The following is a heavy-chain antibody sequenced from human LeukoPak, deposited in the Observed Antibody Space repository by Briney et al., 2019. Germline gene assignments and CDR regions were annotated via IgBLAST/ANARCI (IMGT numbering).Heavy chain of an antibody. J-gene: IGHJ6*03. D-gene: IGHD1-7*01. CDR3: AKFGNYPVHVSYSYYYLDV. Sequence: SETLSLTCTVSGGSISDHYWSWIRQPPGKGLEYLGYTHYSGSTDSSPSLKSRVTISVDTSKNQFSLRLSSVTAADTAVHYCAKFGNYPVHVSYSYYYLDVWGKGTTVTVSS. CDR1: GGSISDHY. V-gene: IGHV4-59*11. CDR2: THYSGST.